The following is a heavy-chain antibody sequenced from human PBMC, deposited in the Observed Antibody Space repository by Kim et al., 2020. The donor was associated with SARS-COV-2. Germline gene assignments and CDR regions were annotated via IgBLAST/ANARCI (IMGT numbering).Heavy chain of an antibody. V-gene: IGHV1-69*01. D-gene: IGHD6-13*01. J-gene: IGHJ4*02. CDR3: AGAGSYGAAAYDY. Sequence: YAQKFQGRVTITADESTSTAYMELSSLRSEDTAVYYCAGAGSYGAAAYDYWGQGTLVTVSS.